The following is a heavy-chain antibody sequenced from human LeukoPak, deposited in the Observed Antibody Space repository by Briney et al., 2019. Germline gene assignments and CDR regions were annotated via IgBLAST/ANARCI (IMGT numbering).Heavy chain of an antibody. CDR2: IMPIFGTA. V-gene: IGHV1-69*05. CDR1: GGTFSSYA. CDR3: ASFSRFPLGPMDV. J-gene: IGHJ6*04. D-gene: IGHD3-3*01. Sequence: ASVKVSCKASGGTFSSYAISWVRQAPGQGLEWMGGIMPIFGTANYAQKFQGRVTITTDESTSTAYMELSSLRSEDTAVYYCASFSRFPLGPMDVWGKGTTVTVSS.